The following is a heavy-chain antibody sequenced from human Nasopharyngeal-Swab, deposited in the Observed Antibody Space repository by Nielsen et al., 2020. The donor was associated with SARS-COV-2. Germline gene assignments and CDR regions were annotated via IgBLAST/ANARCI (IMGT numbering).Heavy chain of an antibody. CDR2: ISYDGSNK. J-gene: IGHJ5*02. CDR3: AKDPIYGSGSSPNNWFDP. Sequence: GGSLRLSCAASGFTFSSYAMHWVRQAPGKGLEWVAVISYDGSNKYYADSVKGRFTISRDNSKNTLYLQMNSLRAEDTAVYYCAKDPIYGSGSSPNNWFDPWGQGTLVTVSS. D-gene: IGHD3-10*01. CDR1: GFTFSSYA. V-gene: IGHV3-30-3*01.